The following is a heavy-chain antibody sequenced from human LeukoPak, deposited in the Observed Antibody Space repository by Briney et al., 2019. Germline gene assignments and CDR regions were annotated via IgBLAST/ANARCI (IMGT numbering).Heavy chain of an antibody. CDR1: GGSITNTNY. CDR3: AREILGGFNPGAY. V-gene: IGHV4-4*02. Sequence: SGTLSLTCGVSGGSITNTNYWTWVRQPPGKGLEWIGEVNLQGSTNYNPSLMGRVAISVDTSENHISLQLTSVTAADTAVYYCAREILGGFNPGAYWGQGTLVTVSS. J-gene: IGHJ4*02. CDR2: VNLQGST. D-gene: IGHD1-14*01.